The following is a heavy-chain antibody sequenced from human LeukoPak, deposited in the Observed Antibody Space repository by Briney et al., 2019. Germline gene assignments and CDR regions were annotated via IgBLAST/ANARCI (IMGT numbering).Heavy chain of an antibody. CDR1: GDSFSSHY. J-gene: IGHJ3*02. CDR3: ARDLVTVTKGFDI. V-gene: IGHV4-59*11. D-gene: IGHD4-17*01. Sequence: SETLSLTCTVSGDSFSSHYWTWIRQPPGKGLEWIGYISYIGSTNYNPSLKSRVTISIDTSKNQFSMKLSSVTAADTAVYYCARDLVTVTKGFDIWGQGTMVSVSS. CDR2: ISYIGST.